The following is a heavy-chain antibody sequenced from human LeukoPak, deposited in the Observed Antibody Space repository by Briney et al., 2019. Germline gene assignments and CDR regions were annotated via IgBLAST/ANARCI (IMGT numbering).Heavy chain of an antibody. CDR2: IYYSGST. CDR1: GGSISSYY. J-gene: IGHJ4*02. Sequence: PSETLSLTCTVFGGSISSYYWSWIRQPPGKGLEWIGYIYYSGSTNYNPSLKSRVTISVDTSKNQFSLKLSSVTAADTAMYYCARDGSARYYFDYWGQGTLVTVSS. CDR3: ARDGSARYYFDY. V-gene: IGHV4-59*01.